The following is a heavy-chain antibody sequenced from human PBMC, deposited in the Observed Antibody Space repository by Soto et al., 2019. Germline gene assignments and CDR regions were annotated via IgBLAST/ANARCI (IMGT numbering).Heavy chain of an antibody. CDR1: GGSFSGYY. CDR2: INHSGST. D-gene: IGHD3-16*02. CDR3: ARGSGDYIWGSYRSHFDY. J-gene: IGHJ4*02. Sequence: QVQLQQWGAGLLKPSETLSLTCAVYGGSFSGYYWSWIRQPPGKGLEWIGEINHSGSTNYNPSLKVRVTISVDTSKNQFSLKLSSVTAADTAVYYCARGSGDYIWGSYRSHFDYWGQGTLVTVSS. V-gene: IGHV4-34*01.